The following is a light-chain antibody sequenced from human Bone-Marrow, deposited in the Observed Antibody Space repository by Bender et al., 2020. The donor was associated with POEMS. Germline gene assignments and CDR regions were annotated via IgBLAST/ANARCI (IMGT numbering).Light chain of an antibody. CDR1: SSNIAINT. CDR2: GYN. J-gene: IGLJ2*01. V-gene: IGLV1-44*01. CDR3: SSYSRSSTLVL. Sequence: QSVLTQPPSTSGTPGQRGTISCSGSSSNIAINTVNWYQQLPGAAPKLLIYGYNNRPSGVPDRFSGSKSGNTASLSISGLQAEDEADYFCSSYSRSSTLVLFGGGTKLTVL.